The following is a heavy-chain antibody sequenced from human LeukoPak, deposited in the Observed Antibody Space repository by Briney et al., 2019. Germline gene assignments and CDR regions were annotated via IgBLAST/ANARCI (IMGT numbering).Heavy chain of an antibody. CDR1: GYTFTSYG. D-gene: IGHD4-23*01. CDR3: ARGSSFGTVVYCYDYGIDV. Sequence: ASVKVSCKASGYTFTSYGISWVRQAPGQGLEWMGWISAYNGKTNYAQKLQGRVTITTDTSTSTAYMELRSLRSDDTAVYYCARGSSFGTVVYCYDYGIDVWGQGTTVTVSS. V-gene: IGHV1-18*01. J-gene: IGHJ6*02. CDR2: ISAYNGKT.